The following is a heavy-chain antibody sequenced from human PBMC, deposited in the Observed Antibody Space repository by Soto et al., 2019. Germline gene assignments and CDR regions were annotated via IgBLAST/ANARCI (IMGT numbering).Heavy chain of an antibody. CDR1: GDSISRGGYY. Sequence: SETLSLTCTVSGDSISRGGYYWGWLRQPPGKGLEWIGSIYYSGSTYYNPSLKSRVTISVDTSKNQFSLKLSSVTAADTAVYYCARPRETAPTVFDYWGQGTLVTVSS. J-gene: IGHJ4*02. CDR2: IYYSGST. D-gene: IGHD5-18*01. V-gene: IGHV4-39*01. CDR3: ARPRETAPTVFDY.